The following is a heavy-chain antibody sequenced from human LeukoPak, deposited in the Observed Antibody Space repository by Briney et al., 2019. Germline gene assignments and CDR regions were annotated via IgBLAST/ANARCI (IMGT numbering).Heavy chain of an antibody. Sequence: GESLKISCKGSGYTFPSYWIGWVRQMPGKGLEWMGIIYPDDSDTRYSPSFQGQVTISADKSISTAYLRWSSLKASDTAMYYCARPQKYSSQYYFDYWGQGTLVTVSS. J-gene: IGHJ4*02. CDR2: IYPDDSDT. CDR3: ARPQKYSSQYYFDY. V-gene: IGHV5-51*01. D-gene: IGHD6-13*01. CDR1: GYTFPSYW.